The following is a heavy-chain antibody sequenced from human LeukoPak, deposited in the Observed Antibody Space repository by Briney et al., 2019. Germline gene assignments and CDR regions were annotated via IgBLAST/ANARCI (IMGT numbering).Heavy chain of an antibody. J-gene: IGHJ6*03. V-gene: IGHV4-59*11. CDR1: GGSTSSHY. CDR2: IYYSGST. Sequence: SETLSLTCTVSGGSTSSHYWSWIRQPPGKGLEWIGYIYYSGSTNYNPSLKSRVTISVDTSKNQFSLKLSSVTAADTAVYYCARAPLGYYMDVWGKGTTVTVSS. CDR3: ARAPLGYYMDV.